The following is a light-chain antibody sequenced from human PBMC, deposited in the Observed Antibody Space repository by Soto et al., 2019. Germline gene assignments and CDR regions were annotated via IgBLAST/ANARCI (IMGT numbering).Light chain of an antibody. CDR1: QGISSY. CDR2: AAS. CDR3: QKYNSAPRT. J-gene: IGKJ3*01. V-gene: IGKV1-27*01. Sequence: DILMTQSPSSLSASVGDRVTITCRASQGISSYLAWYQQKPGKVPKLLIYAASTLQSGVPSRFSGSGSGTDFTLTISGLQPEDVATYYCQKYNSAPRTFGPGTKVDIK.